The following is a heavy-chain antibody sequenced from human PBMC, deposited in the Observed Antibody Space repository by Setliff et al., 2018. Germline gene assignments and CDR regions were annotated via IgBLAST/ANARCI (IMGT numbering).Heavy chain of an antibody. Sequence: ESLKISCKGSGYRFSSHWIGWVRQMPGKGLEWMGIIYPGGSDTRYSPSFQGQVTISADKSISTAYLQWSSLKASDTAMYYCASSSGSSSNDAFDIWGQGTTVTVSS. J-gene: IGHJ3*02. D-gene: IGHD1-26*01. CDR2: IYPGGSDT. V-gene: IGHV5-51*01. CDR3: ASSSGSSSNDAFDI. CDR1: GYRFSSHW.